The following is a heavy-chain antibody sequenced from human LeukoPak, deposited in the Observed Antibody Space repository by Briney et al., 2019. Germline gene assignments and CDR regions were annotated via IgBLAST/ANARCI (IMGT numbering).Heavy chain of an antibody. J-gene: IGHJ4*02. D-gene: IGHD5-18*01. CDR1: GGTFSSYA. CDR2: TIPIFGTA. V-gene: IGHV1-69*13. CDR3: AREAWIQLWEYFDY. Sequence: SVKVSCKASGGTFSSYAISWVRQAPGQGLEWMGGTIPIFGTANYAQKFQGRVTITADESTSTAYMELSSLRPEDTAVYYCAREAWIQLWEYFDYWGQGTLVTVSS.